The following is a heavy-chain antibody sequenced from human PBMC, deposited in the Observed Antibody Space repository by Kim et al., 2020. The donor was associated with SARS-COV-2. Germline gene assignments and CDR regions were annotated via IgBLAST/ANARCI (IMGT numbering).Heavy chain of an antibody. J-gene: IGHJ6*02. CDR3: ARDRGLGIHSYNSMDV. CDR1: GYTFTGYY. Sequence: ASVKVSCKASGYTFTGYYMHWVRQAPGQGLEWMGWINPNSGGTNYAQKFQGRVTMTRDTSISTAYMELSRLRSDDTVVYYCARDRGLGIHSYNSMDVWGQGTTVPVSS. D-gene: IGHD5-18*01. CDR2: INPNSGGT. V-gene: IGHV1-2*02.